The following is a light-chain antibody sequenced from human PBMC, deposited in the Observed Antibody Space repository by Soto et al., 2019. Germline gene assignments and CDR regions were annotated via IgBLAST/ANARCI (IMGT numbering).Light chain of an antibody. J-gene: IGKJ5*01. CDR2: GAF. V-gene: IGKV3-11*01. CDR3: QQRNIWPPVT. CDR1: PSVTNF. Sequence: PGERATLSCRASPSVTNFLAWYQQKPGQAPRLLIYGAFNRATGIPARFSGSGSGTDFTLTISSLEPEDFAVYYCQQRNIWPPVTFGQGTRLEIK.